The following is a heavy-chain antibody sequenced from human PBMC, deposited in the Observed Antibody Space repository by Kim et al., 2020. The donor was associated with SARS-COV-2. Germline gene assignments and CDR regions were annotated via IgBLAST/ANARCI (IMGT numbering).Heavy chain of an antibody. J-gene: IGHJ5*02. CDR3: ARHRRSGYNWFDP. CDR1: GYSFTSYW. CDR2: IDPSDSYT. Sequence: GESLKISCKGSGYSFTSYWISWVRQMPGKGLEWMGSIDPSDSYTNYSPSFQGHVTISADKSISTAYLQWSSLKASDTAMYYCARHRRSGYNWFDPWGQGSLVTVSS. D-gene: IGHD3-3*01. V-gene: IGHV5-10-1*01.